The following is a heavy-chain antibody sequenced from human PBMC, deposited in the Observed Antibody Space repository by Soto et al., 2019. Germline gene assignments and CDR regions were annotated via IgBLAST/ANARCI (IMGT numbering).Heavy chain of an antibody. CDR3: AKFWAVHDAFDI. J-gene: IGHJ3*02. Sequence: PGGSLRLSCAASGFTFDDYTMHWVRRAPGKGLEWVSLISWDGGSTYYADSVKGRFTISRDNSKNSLYLQMNSLRTEDTALYYCAKFWAVHDAFDIWGQGTMVTVSS. V-gene: IGHV3-43*01. CDR1: GFTFDDYT. D-gene: IGHD6-19*01. CDR2: ISWDGGST.